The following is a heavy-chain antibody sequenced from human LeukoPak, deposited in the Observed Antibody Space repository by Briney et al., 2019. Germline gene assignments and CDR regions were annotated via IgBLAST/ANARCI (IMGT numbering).Heavy chain of an antibody. J-gene: IGHJ4*02. V-gene: IGHV4-39*01. CDR1: GGSISSSGYY. CDR3: ARHDGVCFDY. Sequence: SETLSLTCTVSGGSISSSGYYWGWIRQPPGKGLEWIGSIYYSGRTYYNSSLKSRVTISVDTPKSQFSLKLSSMTAADTAVYYCARHDGVCFDYWGQGTLVTVSS. CDR2: IYYSGRT. D-gene: IGHD2-8*01.